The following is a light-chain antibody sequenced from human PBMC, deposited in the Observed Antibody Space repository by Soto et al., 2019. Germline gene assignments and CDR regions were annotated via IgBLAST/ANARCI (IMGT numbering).Light chain of an antibody. CDR1: SSNIGTYNF. V-gene: IGLV2-23*01. Sequence: QSVLTQPASVSGSPGQSITISCTGTSSNIGTYNFVSWYQHHPGKVPKLMIYDDTKRPSGISNRFSGSKPGNTASLTISGLQAEDEADYYCSSYAGSGSDDYVFGTGTKVTVL. CDR2: DDT. J-gene: IGLJ1*01. CDR3: SSYAGSGSDDYV.